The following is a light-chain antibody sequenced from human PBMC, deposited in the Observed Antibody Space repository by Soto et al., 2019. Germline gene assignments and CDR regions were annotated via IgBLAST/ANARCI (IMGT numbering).Light chain of an antibody. V-gene: IGKV3-20*01. J-gene: IGKJ3*01. CDR3: QQYGSSPLT. CDR1: QSVSSSY. CDR2: GAS. Sequence: EIVLTQSPGTLSLSPGERATLSCRASQSVSSSYLAWYQQKAGQAPRLLIYGASSRATGIPDRFSGSGSGTDFTLTISRLEPEDSAVYYCQQYGSSPLTFGPGPKVDIK.